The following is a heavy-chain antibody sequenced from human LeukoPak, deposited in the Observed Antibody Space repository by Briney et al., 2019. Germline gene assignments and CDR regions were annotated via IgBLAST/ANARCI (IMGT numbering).Heavy chain of an antibody. CDR1: GGSTSSYY. V-gene: IGHV4-59*01. J-gene: IGHJ4*02. CDR3: ARSRKVAGPFDY. D-gene: IGHD6-19*01. Sequence: SETLSLTCTVSGGSTSSYYWSWIRQPPGKGLEWIGYIYYSGSTNYNPSLKSRVTISVDTSKNQFSLKLSSVTAADTAVYYCARSRKVAGPFDYWGQGTLVTVSS. CDR2: IYYSGST.